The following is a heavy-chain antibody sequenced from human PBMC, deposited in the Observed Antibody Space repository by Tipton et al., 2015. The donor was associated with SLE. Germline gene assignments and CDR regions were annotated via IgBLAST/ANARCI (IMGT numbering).Heavy chain of an antibody. Sequence: TLSLTCTVSGGSISSYYWSWIRQPPGKGLEWIGYIYYSGSTNYNPSLKSRATISVDTSKNQFSLKLSSVTAADTAVYYCARVADYYGSGHYYYYMDVWGKGTTVTVSS. D-gene: IGHD3-10*01. CDR3: ARVADYYGSGHYYYYMDV. CDR2: IYYSGST. J-gene: IGHJ6*03. V-gene: IGHV4-59*01. CDR1: GGSISSYY.